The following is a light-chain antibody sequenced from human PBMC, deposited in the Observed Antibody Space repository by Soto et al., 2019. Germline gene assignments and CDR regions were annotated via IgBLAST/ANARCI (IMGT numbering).Light chain of an antibody. V-gene: IGLV4-69*01. J-gene: IGLJ2*01. Sequence: QAVVTQSPSASASLGASVKLTCTLTSGHSSYSIAWHQQQPEKGPRFLMKLNSDGSHNRGDGIPDRFSGSSSGAERYLTISSLQSEDEADYYCQTWGTGFQVFDGGTKLTVL. CDR3: QTWGTGFQV. CDR1: SGHSSYS. CDR2: LNSDGSH.